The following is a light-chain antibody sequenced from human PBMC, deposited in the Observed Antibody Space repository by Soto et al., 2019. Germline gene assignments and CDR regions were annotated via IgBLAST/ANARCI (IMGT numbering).Light chain of an antibody. Sequence: QSALTQPRSVSGSPGQSVTISCSGTSSDVTNFHFVSWYQQHPGKAPKLLSYDDTKRPSGVPARFSGSKSGNTASLTISGLQVEDEADYYCCSFVGIYPYVVFGGGTKLTVL. V-gene: IGLV2-11*01. CDR3: CSFVGIYPYVV. J-gene: IGLJ2*01. CDR2: DDT. CDR1: SSDVTNFHF.